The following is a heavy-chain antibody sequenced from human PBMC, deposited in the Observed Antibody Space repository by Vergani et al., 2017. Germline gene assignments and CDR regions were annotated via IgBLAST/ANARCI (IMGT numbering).Heavy chain of an antibody. Sequence: QVQLQQWGAGLLKPSETLSLTCAVYGGSFSGYYWSWIRQPPGKGLEWIGSIYYSGSTYYNPSLKSRVTISVDTSKNQFSLKLSSVTAADTAVYYCARHSGTTSYFDYWGQGTLVTVSS. J-gene: IGHJ4*02. CDR3: ARHSGTTSYFDY. CDR2: IYYSGST. CDR1: GGSFSGYY. D-gene: IGHD1-7*01. V-gene: IGHV4-34*01.